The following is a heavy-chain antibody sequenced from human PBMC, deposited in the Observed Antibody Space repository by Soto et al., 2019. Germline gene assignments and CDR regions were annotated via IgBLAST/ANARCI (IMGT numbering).Heavy chain of an antibody. J-gene: IGHJ4*02. V-gene: IGHV3-64*02. CDR3: ARTGGILDL. CDR2: ISYDGTIT. D-gene: IGHD7-27*01. Sequence: TGGSLRLSCAASGFTFSIYAMHWVRQAPGKGLEYVSAISYDGTITYYADSVKGRFTISRDNSRNTLFLQMDSLRDEDTAVYYCARTGGILDLWGQGTLVTVSS. CDR1: GFTFSIYA.